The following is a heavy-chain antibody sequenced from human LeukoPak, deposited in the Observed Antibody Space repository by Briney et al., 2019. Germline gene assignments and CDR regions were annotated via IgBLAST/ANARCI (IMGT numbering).Heavy chain of an antibody. CDR3: ARHGSASGWYRSHFDY. D-gene: IGHD6-19*01. Sequence: SETLSLTCAVYGGSFSDYYWSWIRQPPGKGLEWIGEINHSGSTNYNPSLKSRVTISVDTSKNQFSLKLSSVTAADTAVYYCARHGSASGWYRSHFDYWGQGTLVTVSS. V-gene: IGHV4-34*01. CDR1: GGSFSDYY. J-gene: IGHJ4*02. CDR2: INHSGST.